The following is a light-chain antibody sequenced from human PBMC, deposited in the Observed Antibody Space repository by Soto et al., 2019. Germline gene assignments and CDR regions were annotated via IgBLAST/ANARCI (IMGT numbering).Light chain of an antibody. CDR2: DAS. J-gene: IGKJ2*01. V-gene: IGKV3-11*01. CDR3: KQRSNWPMYT. Sequence: EIVLTQSPATLSLSPGERGNLXCRASQSVSSHFAWYQQKSGQAPRLLIYDASNRATGIQARLSGSGSGKDFTLNISSLEPEDFAVYYCKQRSNWPMYTFGQGTKVDIK. CDR1: QSVSSH.